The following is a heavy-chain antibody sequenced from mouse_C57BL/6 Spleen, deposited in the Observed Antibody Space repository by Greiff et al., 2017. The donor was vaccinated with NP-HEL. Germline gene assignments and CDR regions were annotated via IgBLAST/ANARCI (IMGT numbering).Heavy chain of an antibody. J-gene: IGHJ3*01. CDR2: IYPGDGDT. Sequence: VQLKESGPELVKPGASVKISCKASGYAFSSSWMNWVKQRPGKGLEWIGRIYPGDGDTNYNGKFKGKATLTADKSSSTAYMQLSSLTSEDSAVYFCARSGYYGSSLFAYWGQGTLVTVSA. CDR3: ARSGYYGSSLFAY. V-gene: IGHV1-82*01. D-gene: IGHD1-1*01. CDR1: GYAFSSSW.